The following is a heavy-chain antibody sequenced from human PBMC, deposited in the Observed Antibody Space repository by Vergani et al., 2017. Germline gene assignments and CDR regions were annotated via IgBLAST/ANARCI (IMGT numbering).Heavy chain of an antibody. CDR3: AKGKYCSGGSCYQFDY. Sequence: EVQLVESGGGLVQPGGSLRLSCAASGFTFSSYEMNWVRQAPGKGLEWVSYISSSGSTIYYADSVKGRFTISRDNAKNSLYLQMNSLRAEDTAVYYCAKGKYCSGGSCYQFDYWGQGTLVTVSS. CDR1: GFTFSSYE. V-gene: IGHV3-48*03. D-gene: IGHD2-15*01. CDR2: ISSSGSTI. J-gene: IGHJ4*02.